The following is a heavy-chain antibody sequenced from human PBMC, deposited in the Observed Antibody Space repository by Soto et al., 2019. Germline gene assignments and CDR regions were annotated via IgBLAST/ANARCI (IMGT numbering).Heavy chain of an antibody. CDR1: GFTFDDYA. Sequence: PGGSLRLSCAASGFTFDDYAMHWVRQAPGKGLEWVSGISWNSGSIGYADSVKGRFTISRDNAKNSLYLQMNSLRAEDTALYYCAKYISLWFGAHYCYHGMDVWGQGNTVTVSS. J-gene: IGHJ6*02. CDR2: ISWNSGSI. V-gene: IGHV3-9*01. D-gene: IGHD3-10*01. CDR3: AKYISLWFGAHYCYHGMDV.